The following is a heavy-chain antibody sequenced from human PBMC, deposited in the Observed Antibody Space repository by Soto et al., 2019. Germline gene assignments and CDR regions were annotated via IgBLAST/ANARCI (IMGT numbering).Heavy chain of an antibody. CDR3: AREYTAWPLAYGLDV. J-gene: IGHJ6*02. D-gene: IGHD2-2*02. Sequence: GVLRLSCVGSGFTFSTYSINWVRQAPGKGLEWVSSISSRSDIYYADSVKGRFTISRDNAKNSVSLQMNSLRAEDTAVYHCAREYTAWPLAYGLDVWGQGTTVTVSS. V-gene: IGHV3-21*01. CDR1: GFTFSTYS. CDR2: ISSRSDI.